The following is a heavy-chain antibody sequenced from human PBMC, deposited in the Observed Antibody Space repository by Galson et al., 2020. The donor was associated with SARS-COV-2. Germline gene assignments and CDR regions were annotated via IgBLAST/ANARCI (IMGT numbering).Heavy chain of an antibody. D-gene: IGHD2-21*02. CDR2: ISYDGNKK. J-gene: IGHJ5*02. CDR3: AKVFTGGDYNWFDP. V-gene: IGHV3-30*18. CDR1: GFTFSSYG. Sequence: GGSLRLSCAASGFTFSSYGMHWVRQAPGKGLEWVAVISYDGNKKYYTDSVKGRFTISRDNSKNTLYLQMNSLRAEDTAVYYCAKVFTGGDYNWFDPWGQGTLVTVSS.